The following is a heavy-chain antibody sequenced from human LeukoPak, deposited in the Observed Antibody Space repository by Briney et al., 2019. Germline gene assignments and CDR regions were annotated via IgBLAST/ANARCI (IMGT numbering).Heavy chain of an antibody. CDR3: ARERQNCSSTSCHYYYGMDV. V-gene: IGHV1-3*01. J-gene: IGHJ6*02. CDR2: INAGNGNT. CDR1: GYTFTSYA. Sequence: ASVKVSCKASGYTFTSYAMHWVRQAPGQRLEWMGWINAGNGNTKYSQKFQGRVTITADESTSTAYMELSSLRSEDTAVYYCARERQNCSSTSCHYYYGMDVWGQGTTVTVSS. D-gene: IGHD2-2*01.